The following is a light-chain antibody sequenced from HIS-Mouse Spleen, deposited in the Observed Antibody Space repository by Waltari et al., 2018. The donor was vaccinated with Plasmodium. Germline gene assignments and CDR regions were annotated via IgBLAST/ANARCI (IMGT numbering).Light chain of an antibody. J-gene: IGKJ3*01. CDR1: QSVSSN. V-gene: IGKV3-15*01. Sequence: EIVMTQSPATLSVSPGESATLSCRASQSVSSNLAWYQQKPGQAPRLRIYGAATRATGSPARFSGSGSGTEFTLTISSLQSEDFAVYYCQQYNNWSFTFGPGTKVDIK. CDR2: GAA. CDR3: QQYNNWSFT.